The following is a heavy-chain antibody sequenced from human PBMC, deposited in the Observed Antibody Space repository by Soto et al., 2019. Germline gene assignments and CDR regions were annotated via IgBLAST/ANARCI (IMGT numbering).Heavy chain of an antibody. J-gene: IGHJ6*03. CDR1: GGTFSSYT. Sequence: GASVKVSCKASGGTFSSYTISWVRQAPGQGLEWMGRIIPILGIANYAQKFQGRVTITADNSKNTLYLQMNSLRAEDTAVYYCAKAGFGYSSSHEYYYYYYMDVWGKGTTVTVSS. V-gene: IGHV1-69*02. CDR2: IIPILGIA. D-gene: IGHD6-6*01. CDR3: AKAGFGYSSSHEYYYYYYMDV.